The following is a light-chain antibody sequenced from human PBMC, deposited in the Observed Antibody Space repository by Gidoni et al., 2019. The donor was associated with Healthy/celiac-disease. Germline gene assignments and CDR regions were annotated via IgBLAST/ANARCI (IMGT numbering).Light chain of an antibody. J-gene: IGKJ1*01. CDR2: DAS. Sequence: QSPATLSLSPGERATLSCRASQSVSSYLAWYQQKPGQAPRLLIYDASNRATGIPARFSGSGSGTDFTLTISSLEPEDFAVYYCQQRSNWPPVWTFGQXTKVEIK. V-gene: IGKV3-11*01. CDR3: QQRSNWPPVWT. CDR1: QSVSSY.